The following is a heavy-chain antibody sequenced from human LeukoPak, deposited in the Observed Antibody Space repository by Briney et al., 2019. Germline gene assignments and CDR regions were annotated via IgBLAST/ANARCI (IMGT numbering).Heavy chain of an antibody. V-gene: IGHV1-2*02. D-gene: IGHD3-3*01. J-gene: IGHJ3*02. CDR1: GYTFTGYY. Sequence: ASVKVSCKASGYTFTGYYMHWVRQAPGQGLEWMGWINPNSGGTNYAQKFQGRVTMTRDTSISTAYMELSRLRSDDTAVYYCASKTYYDFWSGYHQSGNDAFDIWGQGTMVTVSS. CDR3: ASKTYYDFWSGYHQSGNDAFDI. CDR2: INPNSGGT.